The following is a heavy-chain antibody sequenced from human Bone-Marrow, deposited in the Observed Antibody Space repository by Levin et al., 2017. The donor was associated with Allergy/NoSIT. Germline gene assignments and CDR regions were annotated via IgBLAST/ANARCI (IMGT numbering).Heavy chain of an antibody. V-gene: IGHV3-15*04. CDR2: IDKKTDGETT. J-gene: IGHJ4*02. CDR3: TLGAA. Sequence: SCAASGFAFYNTWMCWVRQTPEKGLDWVARIDKKTDGETTYYAAPVKGRFTISRDDSRNTLYLHMNSLKSEDTALYYCTLGAAWGQGTLVTVSS. D-gene: IGHD4/OR15-4a*01. CDR1: GFAFYNTW.